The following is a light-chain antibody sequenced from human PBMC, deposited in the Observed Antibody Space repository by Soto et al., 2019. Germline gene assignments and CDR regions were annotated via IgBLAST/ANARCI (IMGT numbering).Light chain of an antibody. V-gene: IGLV2-23*01. CDR3: CSYAGSVV. CDR2: EGS. Sequence: QSALTQPASVSGSPGQSITISCTGTSSDDGSYNLVSWYQQHPGKAPKRMIYEGSKRPSGVSNRFSGSTSGNTASLTISGIQAEDEADYYCCSYAGSVVFGGGTKLTVL. J-gene: IGLJ2*01. CDR1: SSDDGSYNL.